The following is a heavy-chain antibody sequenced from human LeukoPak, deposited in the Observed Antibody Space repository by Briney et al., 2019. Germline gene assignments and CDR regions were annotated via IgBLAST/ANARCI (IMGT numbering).Heavy chain of an antibody. CDR3: ARGRYYYETSGYVDY. CDR1: GFTSSDYA. Sequence: GGSLRLSCAASGFTSSDYALHWFRQAPGKGLEWVALISYDGSDKYYADSVRGRFTISRDNSKNTLYLQMSSLRAEDTAVYYCARGRYYYETSGYVDYWGQGTLVTVSS. V-gene: IGHV3-30-3*01. J-gene: IGHJ4*02. CDR2: ISYDGSDK. D-gene: IGHD3-22*01.